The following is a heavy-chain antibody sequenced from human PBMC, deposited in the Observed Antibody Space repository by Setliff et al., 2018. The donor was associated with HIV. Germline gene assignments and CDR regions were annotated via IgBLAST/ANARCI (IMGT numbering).Heavy chain of an antibody. CDR1: NGSISNNY. D-gene: IGHD3-16*01. CDR3: ARRTFGSGRLDP. Sequence: PSETLSLTCSVSNGSISNNYWSWIRQPPGKGLEWIGQIHTTGSTNYNPSLESRLTISIDTSKNQFSLKLNSVTATDTAVYYCARRTFGSGRLDPWGQGTLVTVSS. V-gene: IGHV4-4*09. CDR2: IHTTGST. J-gene: IGHJ5*02.